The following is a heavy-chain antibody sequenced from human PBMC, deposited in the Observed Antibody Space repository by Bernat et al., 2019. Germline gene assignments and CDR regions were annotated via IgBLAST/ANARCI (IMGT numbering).Heavy chain of an antibody. D-gene: IGHD1-26*01. CDR1: GCSISSSNW. CDR2: IYHSGST. J-gene: IGHJ3*02. V-gene: IGHV4-4*02. CDR3: ARDRPYSVIYIDAFDS. Sequence: QVQLQESGPGLVKPSETLSLTCTVSGCSISSSNWWCWVRQPPGKGLEWIGEIYHSGSTNYNPSLKSRVTISVDKSKNQFSLKLSSVTAADTAVYYCARDRPYSVIYIDAFDSERQGTMIPGSS.